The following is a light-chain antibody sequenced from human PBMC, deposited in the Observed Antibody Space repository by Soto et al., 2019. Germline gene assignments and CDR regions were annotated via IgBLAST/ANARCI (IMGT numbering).Light chain of an antibody. J-gene: IGLJ3*02. CDR3: QTWGTGINWV. V-gene: IGLV4-69*01. CDR2: LTSDGSH. Sequence: QLVLTQSPSASASLGDSVKLTCTLSSGHSSYAIAWHQLLPEKGPRFLMKLTSDGSHSKGDGIPDRFSGSGSGAERYLTISSLQSEDEADYYCQTWGTGINWVFGGGTKLTVL. CDR1: SGHSSYA.